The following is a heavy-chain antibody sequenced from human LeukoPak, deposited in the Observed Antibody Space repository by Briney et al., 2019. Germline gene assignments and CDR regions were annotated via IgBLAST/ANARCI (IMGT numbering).Heavy chain of an antibody. CDR1: GYSISSGYY. Sequence: SETLSLTCTVSGYSISSGYYWGWIRQPPGKGLEWIGSIYHSGSTYYNPSLKSRVTISVDTSKNQFSLKLSSVTAADTAVYYCARDRGYGDSRIYYYYYMDVWGKGTTVTVSS. J-gene: IGHJ6*03. D-gene: IGHD4-17*01. CDR3: ARDRGYGDSRIYYYYYMDV. CDR2: IYHSGST. V-gene: IGHV4-38-2*02.